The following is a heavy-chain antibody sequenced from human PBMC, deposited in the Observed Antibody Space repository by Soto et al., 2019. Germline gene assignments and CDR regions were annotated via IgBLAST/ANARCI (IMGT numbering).Heavy chain of an antibody. V-gene: IGHV4-4*02. CDR2: IYHSGST. D-gene: IGHD3-22*01. CDR3: ASGTPRTYDSSGYYYGIFDY. J-gene: IGHJ4*02. Sequence: QVQLQESGPGLVKPSGTLSLTCAVSGGSISSSNWWSWVRQPPGKGLEWIGEIYHSGSTNYNPSLQSRVTISVDKSKNQFSLKLSSVTAADTAVYYCASGTPRTYDSSGYYYGIFDYWGQGTLVTVSS. CDR1: GGSISSSNW.